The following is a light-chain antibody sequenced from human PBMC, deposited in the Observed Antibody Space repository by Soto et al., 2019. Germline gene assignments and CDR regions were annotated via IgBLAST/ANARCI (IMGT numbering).Light chain of an antibody. J-gene: IGLJ2*01. CDR3: SSYTTSNTVV. CDR2: YVS. Sequence: QSALTQPASVSGSPGQSITLSCTGTSSDIGAYNYVSWYQQHPGKAPKLMIYYVSNRPSGVSNRFSGSKSASTASLTISGLQAEDEADYYCSSYTTSNTVVFGGGTK. V-gene: IGLV2-14*01. CDR1: SSDIGAYNY.